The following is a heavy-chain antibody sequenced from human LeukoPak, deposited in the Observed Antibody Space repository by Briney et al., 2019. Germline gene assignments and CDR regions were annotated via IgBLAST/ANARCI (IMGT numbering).Heavy chain of an antibody. V-gene: IGHV4-30-4*02. Sequence: SETLSLTCTVSGGSISSGDYYWSWIRQPPGKGLEWIGYIYYSGSTYYNPSLKSRVTISVDTSKNQFSLKLSSVTAADTAVYYCAREDIEAAAGTFDPWGQGTLVTVSS. CDR3: AREDIEAAAGTFDP. CDR1: GGSISSGDYY. CDR2: IYYSGST. J-gene: IGHJ5*02. D-gene: IGHD6-13*01.